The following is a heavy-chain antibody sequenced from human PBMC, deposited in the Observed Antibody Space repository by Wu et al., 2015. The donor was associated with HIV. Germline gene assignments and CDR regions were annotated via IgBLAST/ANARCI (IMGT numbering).Heavy chain of an antibody. Sequence: QVRLEQSGAEVKKPGSSVKLSCKASGGTFSSHSINWMRQAPGQGLDWMGGISPISRTANYAQKFQGRVTMTRDTSTSTVYMELSSLRSEDTAVYYCARERVDYDSSGYRAHRGHHFDYWGQGTLVTVSS. CDR2: ISPISRTA. J-gene: IGHJ4*02. CDR3: ARERVDYDSSGYRAHRGHHFDY. CDR1: GGTFSSHS. V-gene: IGHV1-69*05. D-gene: IGHD3-22*01.